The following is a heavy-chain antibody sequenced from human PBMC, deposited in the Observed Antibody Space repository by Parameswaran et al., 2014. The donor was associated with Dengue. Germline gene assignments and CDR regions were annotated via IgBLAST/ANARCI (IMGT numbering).Heavy chain of an antibody. CDR3: ARGWLEDFDY. D-gene: IGHD6-19*01. CDR2: INSDGSST. Sequence: WIRQTPGKGLVWVSRINSDGSSTSYADSVKGRFTISRDNAKNTLYLQMNSLRAEDTAVYYCARGWLEDFDYWGQGTLVTVSS. V-gene: IGHV3-74*01. J-gene: IGHJ4*02.